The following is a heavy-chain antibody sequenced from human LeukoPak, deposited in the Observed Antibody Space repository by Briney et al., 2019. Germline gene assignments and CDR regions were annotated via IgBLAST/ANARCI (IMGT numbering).Heavy chain of an antibody. CDR1: GGSISSYY. Sequence: SGTLSLTCTVSGGSISSYYWSWIRQPPGKGLEWIGYIYYSGSTNYNPSLKSRVTISVDTSKNQFSLKLSSVTAADTAVYYCARVLRYCSGGNCYSGGLGYMDVWGKGTTVTISS. D-gene: IGHD2-15*01. J-gene: IGHJ6*03. CDR3: ARVLRYCSGGNCYSGGLGYMDV. V-gene: IGHV4-59*01. CDR2: IYYSGST.